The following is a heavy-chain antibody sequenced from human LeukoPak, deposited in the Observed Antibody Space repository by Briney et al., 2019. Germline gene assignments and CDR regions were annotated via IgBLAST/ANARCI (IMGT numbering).Heavy chain of an antibody. Sequence: SETLSLTCAVYGGSFSGYSWTWIRQPPGKGLEWIGEIDRSGSTNHNPSLKSRLTISVDTSKNQFPLKLSSVTAADTATYYCARGSAAGLAYWGQGTLVTVSS. CDR2: IDRSGST. J-gene: IGHJ4*02. CDR3: ARGSAAGLAY. D-gene: IGHD6-13*01. V-gene: IGHV4-34*01. CDR1: GGSFSGYS.